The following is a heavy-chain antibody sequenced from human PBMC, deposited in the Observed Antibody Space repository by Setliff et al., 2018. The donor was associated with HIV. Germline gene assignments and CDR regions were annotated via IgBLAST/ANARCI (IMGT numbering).Heavy chain of an antibody. D-gene: IGHD1-26*01. V-gene: IGHV4-39*07. Sequence: SETLSLTCTVSGGSMSSSSYYWGWIRQPPGKGLEWIGSIYYSGSTYYNPSLKSRVTISVDTSKNQFSLKLSSVTAADTAVFYCARGSQWELLPYFDYRGQGTLVTVSS. J-gene: IGHJ4*02. CDR3: ARGSQWELLPYFDY. CDR2: IYYSGST. CDR1: GGSMSSSSYY.